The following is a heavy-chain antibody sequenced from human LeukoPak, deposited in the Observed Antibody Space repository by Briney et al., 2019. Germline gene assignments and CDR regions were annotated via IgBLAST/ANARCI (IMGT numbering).Heavy chain of an antibody. CDR2: IKQDGSEK. V-gene: IGHV3-7*01. J-gene: IGHJ5*02. D-gene: IGHD4-17*01. CDR3: ARAPGEGWFDP. Sequence: GGSLRLSCAASGFTFSSYWMSCVRQAPGKGLEWVASIKQDGSEKYYVDSVKGRFTISRDNAKTSLYLQMNSLRAEDTALYYCARAPGEGWFDPWGQGTLVTVSS. CDR1: GFTFSSYW.